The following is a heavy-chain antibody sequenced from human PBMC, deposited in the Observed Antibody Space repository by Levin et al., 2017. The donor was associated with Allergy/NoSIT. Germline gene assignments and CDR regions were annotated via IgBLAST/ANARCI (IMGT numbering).Heavy chain of an antibody. V-gene: IGHV3-21*01. J-gene: IGHJ3*02. CDR3: ARDRSYSSSWYAFDI. CDR2: ISSSSSYI. D-gene: IGHD6-13*01. CDR1: GFTFSSYS. Sequence: KSGGSLRLSCAASGFTFSSYSMNWVRQAPGKGLEWVSSISSSSSYIYYADSVKSRFTISRDNAKNSLYLQMNSLRAEDTAVYYCARDRSYSSSWYAFDIWGQGTMVTVSS.